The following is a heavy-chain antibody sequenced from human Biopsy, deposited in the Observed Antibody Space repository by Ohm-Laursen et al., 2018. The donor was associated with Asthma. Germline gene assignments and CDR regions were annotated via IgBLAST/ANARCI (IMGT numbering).Heavy chain of an antibody. Sequence: SLRLSCAASGFTFDDYGMHWVRQAPGKGLEWVSGISWNSGSIGYADSVKGRFTISRDNAKNSLYLQINSLRVEDTALYYCAKATLGDIGKDYWGQGTLVTVSS. CDR2: ISWNSGSI. V-gene: IGHV3-9*01. CDR3: AKATLGDIGKDY. J-gene: IGHJ4*02. CDR1: GFTFDDYG. D-gene: IGHD2-21*01.